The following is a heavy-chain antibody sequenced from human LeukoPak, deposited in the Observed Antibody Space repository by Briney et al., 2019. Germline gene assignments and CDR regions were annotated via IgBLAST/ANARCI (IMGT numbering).Heavy chain of an antibody. J-gene: IGHJ5*02. CDR2: TYYRSTWYN. V-gene: IGHV6-1*01. CDR3: ARRLTQYDCFDP. CDR1: GDSVSSNSVT. D-gene: IGHD2-2*01. Sequence: SQTLSLTCAISGDSVSSNSVTWNWIRQSPSRGLEWLGRTYYRSTWYNDYAVSVRGRITVNPNTSKNQFSLHLNSVTPEDTAVYYCARRLTQYDCFDPWGQGILVTVSS.